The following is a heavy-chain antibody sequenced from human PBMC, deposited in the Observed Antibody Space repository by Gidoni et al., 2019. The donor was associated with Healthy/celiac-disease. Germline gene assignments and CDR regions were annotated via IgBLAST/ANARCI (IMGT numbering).Heavy chain of an antibody. Sequence: QLQLQVSGPGLVKPSETLSLTCTVSGGSISSSSYYWGWLRQPPGKGLGWIGSIYYSGSTYYNTSLKSRVTISVDTSKNQFSLKLSSVTAADTAVYYCATELYNRGYYWGQGTLVTVSS. J-gene: IGHJ4*02. CDR2: IYYSGST. V-gene: IGHV4-39*01. CDR3: ATELYNRGYY. D-gene: IGHD7-27*01. CDR1: GGSISSSSYY.